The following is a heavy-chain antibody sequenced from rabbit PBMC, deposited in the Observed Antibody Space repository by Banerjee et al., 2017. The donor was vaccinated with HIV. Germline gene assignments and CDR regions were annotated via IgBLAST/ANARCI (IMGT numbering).Heavy chain of an antibody. D-gene: IGHD1-1*01. CDR3: ARDDTSSVYAEIFDL. V-gene: IGHV1S40*01. Sequence: QSLEESGGDLVKPGASLTLTCTASGFDFSSDYDMCWVRQAPGKGLEWVGWINPDNGDIYYANWAKGRFTISKTSSTTVTLQMTSLTAADTATYFCARDDTSSVYAEIFDLWGPGTLVTVS. CDR1: GFDFSSDYD. J-gene: IGHJ4*01. CDR2: INPDNGDI.